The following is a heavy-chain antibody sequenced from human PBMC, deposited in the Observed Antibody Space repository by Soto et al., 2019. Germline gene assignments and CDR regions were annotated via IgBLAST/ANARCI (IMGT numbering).Heavy chain of an antibody. Sequence: QVQLQESGPGLVKPSQTLSLTCTVSGGSISSGDYYWSWIRQPPGKGLEWIGYIYYSGSTYYNPTLQRRFTISVDTSKNQFSLKLSSVPAADTAVYSCARERPDGSRLDPWGQGTLVTVSS. CDR3: ARERPDGSRLDP. CDR2: IYYSGST. CDR1: GGSISSGDYY. V-gene: IGHV4-30-4*01. D-gene: IGHD6-13*01. J-gene: IGHJ5*02.